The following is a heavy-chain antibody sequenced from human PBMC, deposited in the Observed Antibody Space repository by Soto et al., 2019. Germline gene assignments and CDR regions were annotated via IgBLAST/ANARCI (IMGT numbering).Heavy chain of an antibody. Sequence: GGSLRLSCVASGFSFSEYSMNWVRQAPGKGLEWVSAISRHSNYIHYADSMKGRFTISRDNAKNSLFLQMNSLRAEDTAVYYCAREKGYRTNGICYRDYYGMDVWGQGTTVTVSS. V-gene: IGHV3-21*01. D-gene: IGHD2-8*01. J-gene: IGHJ6*02. CDR3: AREKGYRTNGICYRDYYGMDV. CDR2: ISRHSNYI. CDR1: GFSFSEYS.